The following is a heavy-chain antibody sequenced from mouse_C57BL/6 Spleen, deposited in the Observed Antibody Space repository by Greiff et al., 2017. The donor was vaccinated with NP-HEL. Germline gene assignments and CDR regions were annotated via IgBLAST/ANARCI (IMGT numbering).Heavy chain of an antibody. J-gene: IGHJ3*01. CDR2: ISYDGSN. CDR3: ARGGYYGSSLAGFAY. Sequence: EVKVEESGPGLVKPSQSLSLTCSVTGYSITSGYYWNWIRQFPGNKLEWMGYISYDGSNNYNPSLKNRISITRDTSKNQFFLKLNSVTTEDTATYYCARGGYYGSSLAGFAYWGQGTLVTVSA. D-gene: IGHD1-1*01. V-gene: IGHV3-6*01. CDR1: GYSITSGYY.